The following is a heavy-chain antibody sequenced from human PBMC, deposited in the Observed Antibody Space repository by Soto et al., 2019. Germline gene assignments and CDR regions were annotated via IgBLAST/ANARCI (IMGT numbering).Heavy chain of an antibody. V-gene: IGHV3-7*01. J-gene: IGHJ3*02. D-gene: IGHD3-3*01. CDR1: GFTFSSYW. CDR3: ASRLRFLEWLSPGAFDI. Sequence: GGSLRLSCAASGFTFSSYWMSWVRQAPGKGLEWVANIKQDGSEKYYVDSVKGRFTISRDNAKNSLYLQMNSLRAEDTAVYYCASRLRFLEWLSPGAFDIWGQGTMVTVSS. CDR2: IKQDGSEK.